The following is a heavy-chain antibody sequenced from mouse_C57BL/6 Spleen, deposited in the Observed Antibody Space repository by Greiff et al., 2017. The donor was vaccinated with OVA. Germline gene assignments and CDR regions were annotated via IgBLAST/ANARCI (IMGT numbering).Heavy chain of an antibody. Sequence: QVQLQQPGAELVKPGASVKLSCKASGYTFTSYWMQWVKQRPGPGLAWIGEIDPSDSYTNYNQKFKGKATLTVDTSSSTAYMQLSSLTSEDSAVYYCASGSALNYWGQGTTLTVSS. J-gene: IGHJ2*01. CDR2: IDPSDSYT. CDR3: ASGSALNY. CDR1: GYTFTSYW. D-gene: IGHD6-1*01. V-gene: IGHV1-50*01.